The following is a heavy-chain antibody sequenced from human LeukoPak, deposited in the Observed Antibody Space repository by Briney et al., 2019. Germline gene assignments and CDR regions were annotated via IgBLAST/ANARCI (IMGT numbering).Heavy chain of an antibody. CDR3: AKDQARNYYDSSGFDY. CDR2: IWYDGSNK. Sequence: GRSLRLSCAASGFTFSSYGMQWVRQAPGKGLEGVAVIWYDGSNKYYADSVKGRFTISRGNSKNTLYLQMNSLRAEDTAVYYCAKDQARNYYDSSGFDYWGQGTLVTVSS. J-gene: IGHJ4*02. CDR1: GFTFSSYG. V-gene: IGHV3-33*06. D-gene: IGHD3-22*01.